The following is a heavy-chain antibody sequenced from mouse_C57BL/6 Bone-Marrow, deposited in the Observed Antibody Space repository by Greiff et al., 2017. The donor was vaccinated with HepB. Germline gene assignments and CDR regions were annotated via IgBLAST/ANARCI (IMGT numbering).Heavy chain of an antibody. Sequence: VKLQQSGPGLVKPSQSLFLTCSITGFPITSGYYWIWIRQSPGKPLEWMGYITHSGETFYNPSLQSPISITRETSKNQFFLQLNSVTTEDTAMYYCAGDTMVTTGYAMDYWGQGTSVTVSS. V-gene: IGHV12-3*01. D-gene: IGHD2-2*01. J-gene: IGHJ4*01. CDR1: GFPITSGYY. CDR3: AGDTMVTTGYAMDY. CDR2: ITHSGET.